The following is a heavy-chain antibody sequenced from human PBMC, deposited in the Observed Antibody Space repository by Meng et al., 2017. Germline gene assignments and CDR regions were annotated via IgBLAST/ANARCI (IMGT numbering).Heavy chain of an antibody. CDR3: ARDGRSWD. Sequence: QVALLWSVPGRVMPWATVSLPCPVAVGSDGGSNWSRWVRQPPGKGLEWIGEIYHSGSTNYNPSFKMRVPISVDKSQNQFSPKLSSVTAADTAVYYCARDGRSWDWGQGTLVTVSS. J-gene: IGHJ4*02. CDR2: IYHSGST. CDR1: VGSDGGSNW. V-gene: IGHV4-4*02. D-gene: IGHD7-27*01.